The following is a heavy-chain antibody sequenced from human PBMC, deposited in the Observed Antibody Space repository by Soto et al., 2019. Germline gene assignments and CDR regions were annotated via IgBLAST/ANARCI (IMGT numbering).Heavy chain of an antibody. CDR1: GGSISSYY. Sequence: KPSETLSLTCTVSGGSISSYYWSWIRQPAGKGLEWIGRIYTSGSTNYNPSLKSRVTMSVDTSKNQFSLKLSSVTAADTAVYYCARDDPRESYYPYYYGMDVWGQGTTVTVSS. J-gene: IGHJ6*02. V-gene: IGHV4-4*07. CDR3: ARDDPRESYYPYYYGMDV. D-gene: IGHD1-26*01. CDR2: IYTSGST.